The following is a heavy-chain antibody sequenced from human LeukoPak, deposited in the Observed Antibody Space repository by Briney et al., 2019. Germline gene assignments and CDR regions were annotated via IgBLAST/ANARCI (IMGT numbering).Heavy chain of an antibody. Sequence: SVKVSCKASGGTFSSYAISWVRQAPGQGLEWMGRIIPILGIANYAQKFQGRVTITADKSTSTAYMELSSLRSEDTAVYYCAREITMVRGGGAFDIWGQGTMVTVSS. J-gene: IGHJ3*02. CDR2: IIPILGIA. CDR1: GGTFSSYA. D-gene: IGHD3-10*01. V-gene: IGHV1-69*04. CDR3: AREITMVRGGGAFDI.